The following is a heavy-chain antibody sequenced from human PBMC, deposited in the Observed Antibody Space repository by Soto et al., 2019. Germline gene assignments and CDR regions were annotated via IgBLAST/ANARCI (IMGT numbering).Heavy chain of an antibody. V-gene: IGHV3-30*18. J-gene: IGHJ4*01. CDR1: GCTLSRDG. CDR2: ISYDGRNK. Sequence: VGSLRLSCAASGCTLSRDGMHWVSQAPGKGLEWVAVISYDGRNKYYADSVKGRFTISRDNSKNTLYLQMTSLRAEDTAVCYCAKGPPLHGRSSSPIDYWGDGT. CDR3: AKGPPLHGRSSSPIDY.